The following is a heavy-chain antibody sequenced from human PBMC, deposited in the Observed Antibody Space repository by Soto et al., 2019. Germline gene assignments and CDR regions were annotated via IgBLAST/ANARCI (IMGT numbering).Heavy chain of an antibody. V-gene: IGHV1-18*01. D-gene: IGHD6-13*01. CDR1: GYTFTSYG. Sequence: ASVKVSCKASGYTFTSYGISWVRLAPGQGLEWMGWISAYNGNTNYAQKLQGRVTMTTDTSTSTAYMERRGLRSDVTAVYNCARVGIADNYYYYGMDVWGQGTTVTVSS. J-gene: IGHJ6*02. CDR3: ARVGIADNYYYYGMDV. CDR2: ISAYNGNT.